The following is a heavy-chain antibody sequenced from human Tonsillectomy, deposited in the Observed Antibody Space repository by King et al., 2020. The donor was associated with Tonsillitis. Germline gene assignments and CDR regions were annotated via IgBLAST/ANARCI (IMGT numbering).Heavy chain of an antibody. CDR1: GGSINSDY. D-gene: IGHD1-26*01. V-gene: IGHV4-59*01. J-gene: IGHJ6*02. Sequence: VQLQESGPGLVKHSETLSLTCTVSGGSINSDYWNWIRQPPGKGLEWIGYVSYTGNTNYNPSLKRRVTISVDTAKNQFSLKLTSVTAADTAMYYCAREKVGARDYYGMDVWGQGTTVTV. CDR3: AREKVGARDYYGMDV. CDR2: VSYTGNT.